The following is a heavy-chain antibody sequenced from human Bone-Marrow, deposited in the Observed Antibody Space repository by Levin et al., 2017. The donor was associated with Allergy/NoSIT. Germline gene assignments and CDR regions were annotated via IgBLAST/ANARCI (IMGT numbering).Heavy chain of an antibody. CDR1: GFTLSDHY. Sequence: LSLTCAASGFTLSDHYMDWVRQAPGKGLEWVGRTRNKARSYTTEYAASVKGRFTVTRDESENSLHLQMNSLKTEDSAMYYCARAGASGYWFFDLWGRGTLVTVSS. CDR3: ARAGASGYWFFDL. V-gene: IGHV3-72*01. J-gene: IGHJ2*01. D-gene: IGHD7-27*01. CDR2: TRNKARSYTT.